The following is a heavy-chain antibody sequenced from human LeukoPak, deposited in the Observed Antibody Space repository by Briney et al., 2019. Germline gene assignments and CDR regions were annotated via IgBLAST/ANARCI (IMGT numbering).Heavy chain of an antibody. V-gene: IGHV4-59*08. CDR1: GGSISSYY. Sequence: SETLSLTCTVSGGSISSYYWSWIRQPPGKGLEWIGYIYYSGSTNYNPSLKSRVTISVDTSKNQFSLKLSSVTAADTAVYYCASLRVDYLDWSGYFDFWGQGTLVTVSS. CDR3: ASLRVDYLDWSGYFDF. D-gene: IGHD3-9*01. CDR2: IYYSGST. J-gene: IGHJ4*02.